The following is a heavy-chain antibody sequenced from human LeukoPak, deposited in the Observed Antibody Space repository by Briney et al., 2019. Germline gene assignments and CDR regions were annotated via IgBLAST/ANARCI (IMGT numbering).Heavy chain of an antibody. CDR2: INHSGST. Sequence: SETLSLTCAVYGGSFSGYYWSWIRQPPGKGLEWIGEINHSGSTNYNPSLKSRVTISVDTSKNQFSLKLSSVTAADTAVYYCARPYSSSYYYYYMDVWGKGTTVTVSS. CDR3: ARPYSSSYYYYYMDV. V-gene: IGHV4-34*01. J-gene: IGHJ6*03. D-gene: IGHD6-6*01. CDR1: GGSFSGYY.